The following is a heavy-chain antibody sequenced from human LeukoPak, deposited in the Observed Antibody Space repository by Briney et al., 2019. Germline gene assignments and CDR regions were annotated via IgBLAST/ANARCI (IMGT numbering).Heavy chain of an antibody. J-gene: IGHJ6*02. CDR3: ARTIPGIAAAGSVYYYYGMDV. D-gene: IGHD6-13*01. V-gene: IGHV3-53*01. CDR1: GFTVSSNY. Sequence: QPGGSLRLSCAASGFTVSSNYMSWVRQAPGKGLEWVSVIYSGGSTYYADSAKGRFTISRDNSKNTLYLQMNSLRAEDTAVYYCARTIPGIAAAGSVYYYYGMDVWGQGTTVTVSS. CDR2: IYSGGST.